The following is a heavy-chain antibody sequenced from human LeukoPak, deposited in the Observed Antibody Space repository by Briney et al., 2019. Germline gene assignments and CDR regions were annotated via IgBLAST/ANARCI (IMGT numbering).Heavy chain of an antibody. J-gene: IGHJ6*03. V-gene: IGHV3-9*02. CDR3: AKDRGTGTTGYYYYMDV. Sequence: GRSLRLSCAASGFTSDDYAMHWVRQAPGKGLEWVSGISWNSGSIGYADSVKGRFTISRDNAKNSLYLQMNSLRAEDTALYYCAKDRGTGTTGYYYYMDVWGKGTTVTVSS. CDR1: GFTSDDYA. D-gene: IGHD1-7*01. CDR2: ISWNSGSI.